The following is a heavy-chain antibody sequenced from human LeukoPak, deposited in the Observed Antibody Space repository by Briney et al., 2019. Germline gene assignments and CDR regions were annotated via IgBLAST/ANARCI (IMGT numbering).Heavy chain of an antibody. CDR1: GGSFSGYY. CDR2: IYHSGST. Sequence: SETLSLTCAVYGGSFSGYYWSWIRQPPGKGLEWIGEIYHSGSTNYNPSLKSRVTISVDKSKNQFSLKLSSVTAADTAVYYCARASREVVIAWGQGTLVTVSS. D-gene: IGHD3-22*01. V-gene: IGHV4-34*01. CDR3: ARASREVVIA. J-gene: IGHJ5*02.